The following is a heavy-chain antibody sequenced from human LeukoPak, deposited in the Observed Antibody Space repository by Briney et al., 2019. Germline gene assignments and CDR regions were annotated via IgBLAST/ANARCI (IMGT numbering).Heavy chain of an antibody. D-gene: IGHD2-8*01. Sequence: ASVKVSCKASGYTFTGYYMHWVRQAPGQGLEWMGWINPNSGGTNYAQKFQGRVTITRNTSINTAFMELSSLTFDDTAVYYCTRGPGVMEIDSWGQGTLVTVSS. J-gene: IGHJ4*02. CDR3: TRGPGVMEIDS. CDR2: INPNSGGT. CDR1: GYTFTGYY. V-gene: IGHV1-2*02.